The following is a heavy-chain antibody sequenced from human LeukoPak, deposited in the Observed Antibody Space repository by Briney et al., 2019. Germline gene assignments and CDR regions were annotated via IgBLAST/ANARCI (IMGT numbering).Heavy chain of an antibody. V-gene: IGHV1-18*04. CDR1: GYTFKNYG. CDR3: ARDPSNTSGWYIWFDF. D-gene: IGHD6-19*01. CDR2: ISTYNGDT. J-gene: IGHJ5*01. Sequence: ASVKVPCKASGYTFKNYGISWVRQAPGQGLEGMGWISTYNGDTKHAQKVQGRLTLTADASTSTAYMELRGLRSDDTAVYYCARDPSNTSGWYIWFDFWGQGTLVTVSS.